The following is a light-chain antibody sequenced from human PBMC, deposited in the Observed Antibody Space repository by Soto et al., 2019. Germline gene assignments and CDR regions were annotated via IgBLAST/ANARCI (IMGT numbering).Light chain of an antibody. CDR1: QGTSSY. Sequence: DIQLTQSPSFLSASVGDRATITCRASQGTSSYLAWFQQKPGRAPKLLIYDASSLESGVPSRFSGSGSGTEFTLAISSLQPDDFATYYCQEYTSYSPLTFGGGTKVDIK. CDR3: QEYTSYSPLT. CDR2: DAS. J-gene: IGKJ4*01. V-gene: IGKV1-5*01.